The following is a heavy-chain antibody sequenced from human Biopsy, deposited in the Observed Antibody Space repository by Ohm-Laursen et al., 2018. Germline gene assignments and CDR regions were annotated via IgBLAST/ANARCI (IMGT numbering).Heavy chain of an antibody. CDR3: ARLGSGDYFPTFFDF. V-gene: IGHV4-59*06. D-gene: IGHD5-12*01. CDR1: NVSFSSFY. J-gene: IGHJ4*02. CDR2: IFYSANT. Sequence: GTLSLTCAVYNVSFSSFYWSWIRQPPGKGLEWIGNIFYSANTYYNPSLKSRVTISVDTSKNQFSLKLSSVTAADTAVYYCARLGSGDYFPTFFDFWGQGALVTVSS.